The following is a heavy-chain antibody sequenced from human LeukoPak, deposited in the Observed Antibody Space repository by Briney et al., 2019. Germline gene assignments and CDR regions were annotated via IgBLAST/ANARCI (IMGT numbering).Heavy chain of an antibody. CDR1: GFTFSSYS. J-gene: IGHJ4*02. Sequence: GGSLRLSCAASGFTFSSYSMNWVRQAPGKGLEWVSSISSSSSYIYYADSVKGRFTISRDNAKNSLYLQMNSLRAEDTAVYYCARGHDYGDYHPPYFDYWGQGTLVTVSS. D-gene: IGHD4-17*01. CDR3: ARGHDYGDYHPPYFDY. V-gene: IGHV3-21*01. CDR2: ISSSSSYI.